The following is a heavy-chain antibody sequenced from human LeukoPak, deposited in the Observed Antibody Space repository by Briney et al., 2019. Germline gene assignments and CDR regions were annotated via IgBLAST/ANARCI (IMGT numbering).Heavy chain of an antibody. CDR1: GGTFSSYA. CDR2: IIPILGIA. D-gene: IGHD2-15*01. Sequence: SVKVSCKASGGTFSSYATSWVRQAPGQGLEWMGRIIPILGIANYAQKFQGRVTITADKSTSTAYMELSSLRSEDTAVYYCARVGIAAPLSIDYWGQGTLVTVSS. V-gene: IGHV1-69*04. J-gene: IGHJ4*02. CDR3: ARVGIAAPLSIDY.